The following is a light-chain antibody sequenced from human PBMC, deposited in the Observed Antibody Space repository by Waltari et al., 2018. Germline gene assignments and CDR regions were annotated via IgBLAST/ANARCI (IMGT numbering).Light chain of an antibody. CDR2: AAS. CDR1: QSISSY. Sequence: DIQMTQSPSSLSASVGDRVTITCRASQSISSYLNWYQQKPGKAPKLLIYAASILQSGVPSRFSGSGSGTDCTLTISSLQPEDFATYYCQQSYSTPHTFGQGTKLEIK. CDR3: QQSYSTPHT. J-gene: IGKJ2*01. V-gene: IGKV1-39*01.